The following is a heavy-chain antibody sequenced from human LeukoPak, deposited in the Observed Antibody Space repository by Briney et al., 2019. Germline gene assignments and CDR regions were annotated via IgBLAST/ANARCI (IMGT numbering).Heavy chain of an antibody. CDR1: GFTFSSYS. CDR3: ARPRGYSYGSYYYGMDV. V-gene: IGHV3-21*01. D-gene: IGHD5-18*01. CDR2: ISSSSSYI. J-gene: IGHJ6*02. Sequence: GGSLRLSCAASGFTFSSYSMNWVRQAPGKGLEWVSSISSSSSYIYYADSVKGRFTISRDNAKNSLYLQVNSLRAEDMAVYYCARPRGYSYGSYYYGMDVWGQGTTVTVSS.